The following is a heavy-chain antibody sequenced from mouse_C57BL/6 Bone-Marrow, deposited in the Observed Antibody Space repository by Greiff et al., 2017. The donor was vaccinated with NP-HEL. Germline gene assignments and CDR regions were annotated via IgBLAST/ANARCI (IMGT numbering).Heavy chain of an antibody. CDR2: IDPSDSYT. Sequence: QVQLQQSGAELVMPGASVKLSCKASGYTFTSYWMHWVKQRPGQGLEWIGEIDPSDSYTNYNQKFKGKSTLTVDKSSSTAYMQLSSLTSEDSAVYYCARCVYYDYGAWFAYWGQGTLVTVSA. J-gene: IGHJ3*01. CDR1: GYTFTSYW. CDR3: ARCVYYDYGAWFAY. V-gene: IGHV1-69*01. D-gene: IGHD2-4*01.